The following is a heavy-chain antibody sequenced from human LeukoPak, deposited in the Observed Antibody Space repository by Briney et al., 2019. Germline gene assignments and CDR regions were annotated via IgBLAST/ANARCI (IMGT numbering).Heavy chain of an antibody. J-gene: IGHJ4*02. CDR2: ISVYNGNT. CDR1: GYTFTSYG. CDR3: ARDRYYGSGSYYNHFDY. V-gene: IGHV1-18*01. D-gene: IGHD3-10*01. Sequence: ASVKVSCRASGYTFTSYGISWVRQAPGQGLEWMGWISVYNGNTNYAQKLQDRVTMTTDTSTSTAYMELRSLRSDDTAVYYCARDRYYGSGSYYNHFDYWGQGTLVTVSS.